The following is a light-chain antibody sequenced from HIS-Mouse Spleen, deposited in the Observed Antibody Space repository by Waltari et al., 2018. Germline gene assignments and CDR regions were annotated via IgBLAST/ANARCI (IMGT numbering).Light chain of an antibody. CDR3: QSYDSSTWV. CDR2: EDN. V-gene: IGLV6-57*02. J-gene: IGLJ3*02. Sequence: NFMLTQPHSVSESPGKTVTISCTGSSGSIASNHVPWYQQRPGSAPTTVIYEDNQRPSGVPDRFSGSIDSSSNSASLTISGLKTEDEADYYCQSYDSSTWVFGGGTKLTVL. CDR1: SGSIASNH.